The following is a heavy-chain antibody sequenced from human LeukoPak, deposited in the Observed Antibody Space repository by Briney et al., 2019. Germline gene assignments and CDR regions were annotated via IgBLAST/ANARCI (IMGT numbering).Heavy chain of an antibody. D-gene: IGHD6-19*01. CDR2: ISAYNGNT. CDR3: ARCGQQWLVVSYYYGMDV. CDR1: GYTFTSYG. J-gene: IGHJ6*02. Sequence: AASVKVSCKASGYTFTSYGISWVRQAPGQGLEWMGCISAYNGNTSYAQKLQGRVTMTTDTSTSTAYMELRSLRSDDTAVYYCARCGQQWLVVSYYYGMDVWGQGTTVTVSS. V-gene: IGHV1-18*01.